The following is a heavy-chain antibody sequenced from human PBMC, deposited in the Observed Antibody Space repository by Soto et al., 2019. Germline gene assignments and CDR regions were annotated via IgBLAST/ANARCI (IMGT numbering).Heavy chain of an antibody. V-gene: IGHV4-39*01. J-gene: IGHJ5*02. CDR1: GGSISSSDYY. Sequence: SETXSLTCSFSGGSISSSDYYWSWVRQPPGKGMEWIGNIYYDGSTYYHPSFRGRITISVDTSKNKFSLKLGSLTAADTEISYSERLKLNGNFEHWGQGTLVTVSS. CDR3: ERLKLNGNFEH. CDR2: IYYDGST.